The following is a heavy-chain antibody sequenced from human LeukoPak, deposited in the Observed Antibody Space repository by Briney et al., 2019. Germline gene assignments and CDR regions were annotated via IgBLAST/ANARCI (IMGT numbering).Heavy chain of an antibody. V-gene: IGHV1-2*02. Sequence: ASVKVSCKASGYTFTGYYMHWVRQAPGQGLEWMGWIIPNSGATKYAQKFQGRVTMTWDTSISAVYMELSRLISDDTADYYCARGEEGNYYYYYGMDVWGQGTTVTVS. CDR3: ARGEEGNYYYYYGMDV. CDR2: IIPNSGAT. CDR1: GYTFTGYY. J-gene: IGHJ6*02.